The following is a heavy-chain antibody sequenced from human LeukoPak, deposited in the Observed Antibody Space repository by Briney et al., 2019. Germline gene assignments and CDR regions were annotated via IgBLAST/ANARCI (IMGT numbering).Heavy chain of an antibody. CDR3: ARGPHIVVVTATSPFHY. J-gene: IGHJ4*02. D-gene: IGHD2-21*02. V-gene: IGHV1-69*06. CDR1: GGTFSSYA. Sequence: SVKVSCKASGGTFSSYAISWVRQAPGQGLEWMGGIIPIFGTANYAQKFQGRVTITADKSTSTAYMELSSLRSEDTAVYYCARGPHIVVVTATSPFHYWGQGTLVTVSS. CDR2: IIPIFGTA.